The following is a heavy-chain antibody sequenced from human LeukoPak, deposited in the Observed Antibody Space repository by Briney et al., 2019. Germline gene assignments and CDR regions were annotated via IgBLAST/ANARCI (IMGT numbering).Heavy chain of an antibody. V-gene: IGHV4-59*01. Sequence: SETVSLTCTVSGGSISSYYWSWIRQPRGKGLEWIGYIYYSGSTNYNPSLKSRVTISVDTSKNQFSLKLSSVTAADTAVYYCARSWELDYYFDYWGQGTLVTVSS. J-gene: IGHJ4*02. CDR3: ARSWELDYYFDY. CDR1: GGSISSYY. CDR2: IYYSGST. D-gene: IGHD1-26*01.